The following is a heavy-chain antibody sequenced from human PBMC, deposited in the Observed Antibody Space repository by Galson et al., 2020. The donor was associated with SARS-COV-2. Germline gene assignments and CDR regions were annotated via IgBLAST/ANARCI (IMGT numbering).Heavy chain of an antibody. V-gene: IGHV3-30-3*01. CDR3: AMGNLTFKVDP. CDR1: GFTFSRYA. CDR2: ISSDGSSQ. D-gene: IGHD3-9*01. Sequence: GGSLRLSCAASGFTFSRYAMHWVRQAPGKGLEWVAVISSDGSSQYYADSVKGRFTLSRDNAKNTLFLQMNSLRAEDSALYYCAMGNLTFKVDPGGQGTLVAVSS. J-gene: IGHJ5*02.